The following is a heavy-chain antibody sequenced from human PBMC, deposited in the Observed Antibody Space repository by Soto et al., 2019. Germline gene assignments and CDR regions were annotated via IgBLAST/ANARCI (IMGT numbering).Heavy chain of an antibody. CDR3: ARASSSWYVRYFQH. CDR1: GGSFSGYY. D-gene: IGHD6-13*01. Sequence: SETLSLTCAVYGGSFSGYYWSWIRQPPGKGLEWIGEINHSGSTNYNPSLKSRVTISVDTSKNQFSLKLSSVTAADTAVYYCARASSSWYVRYFQHWGQGTLVTVSS. V-gene: IGHV4-34*01. CDR2: INHSGST. J-gene: IGHJ1*01.